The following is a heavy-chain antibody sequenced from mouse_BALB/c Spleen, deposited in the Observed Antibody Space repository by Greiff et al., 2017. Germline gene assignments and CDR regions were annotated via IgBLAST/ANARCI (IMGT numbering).Heavy chain of an antibody. CDR1: GDSITSGY. J-gene: IGHJ2*01. V-gene: IGHV3-8*02. CDR2: ISYSGST. Sequence: EVKLMESGPSLVKPSQTLPLTCSVTGDSITSGYWNWIRKFPGNKLEYMGYISYSGSTYYNPSLKSRISITRDTSKNQYYLQLNSVTTEDTATYYCANYYGSSYYFDYWGQGTTLTVSS. CDR3: ANYYGSSYYFDY. D-gene: IGHD1-1*01.